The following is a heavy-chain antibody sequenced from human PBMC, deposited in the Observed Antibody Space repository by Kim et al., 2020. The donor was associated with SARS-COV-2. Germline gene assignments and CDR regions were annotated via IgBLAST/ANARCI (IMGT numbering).Heavy chain of an antibody. V-gene: IGHV3-73*01. CDR3: TVYYDGSGYY. CDR2: IRGKANTYAT. Sequence: GGSLRLSCAASGFIFSDSIVVWVRQASGKGLEWVGRIRGKANTYATAYAASLKGRFTISRDDSKNTAYLQMNSLKTEDTAVYYCTVYYDGSGYYWGQGTLVPVSS. D-gene: IGHD3-22*01. CDR1: GFIFSDSI. J-gene: IGHJ4*02.